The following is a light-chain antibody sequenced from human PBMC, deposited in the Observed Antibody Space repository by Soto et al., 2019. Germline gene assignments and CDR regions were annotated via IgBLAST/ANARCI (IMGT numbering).Light chain of an antibody. CDR1: SSDIGGYNA. J-gene: IGLJ1*01. Sequence: QSALTQPASVSGSPGQTITISCTGTSSDIGGYNAVSWYQHHPGKAPKLIIYEVTHRPSGVSDRFSASKSGNTASLTISGLQAEDEADYYCSSYTSSNTLYVFGTGTKVTVL. CDR3: SSYTSSNTLYV. V-gene: IGLV2-14*01. CDR2: EVT.